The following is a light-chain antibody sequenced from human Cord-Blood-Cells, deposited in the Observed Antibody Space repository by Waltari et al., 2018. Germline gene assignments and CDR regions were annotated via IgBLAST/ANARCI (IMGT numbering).Light chain of an antibody. V-gene: IGLV2-14*01. CDR2: EVS. CDR3: SSYTSSSLA. CDR1: SSDVGGYNY. J-gene: IGLJ2*01. Sequence: QSALTQPASVSGSPGQSITISCTGTSSDVGGYNYVSWYQQHPGKAPKLMIYEVSNRPSGVSNRCSGSKYGNTASLTISGLQAEDESDYYCSSYTSSSLAFGGGTKLTVL.